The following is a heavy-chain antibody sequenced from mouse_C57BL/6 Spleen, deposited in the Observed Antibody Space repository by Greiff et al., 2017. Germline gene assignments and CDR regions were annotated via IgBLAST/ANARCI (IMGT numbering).Heavy chain of an antibody. CDR3: ARPSFITTVVATDAMDY. CDR1: GYTFTSYW. Sequence: QVQLQQPGAELVKPGASVKLSCKASGYTFTSYWIHWVKQRPGQGLEWIGMIHPNSGSTNYNEKFKSKATLTVDKSSSTAYMQLSSLTSEDSAVYYCARPSFITTVVATDAMDYWGQGTSVTVSS. D-gene: IGHD1-1*01. CDR2: IHPNSGST. V-gene: IGHV1-64*01. J-gene: IGHJ4*01.